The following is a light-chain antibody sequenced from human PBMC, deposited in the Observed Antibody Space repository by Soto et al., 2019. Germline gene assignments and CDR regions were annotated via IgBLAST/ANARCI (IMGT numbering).Light chain of an antibody. CDR3: QHLDSYST. CDR2: AAS. CDR1: QGISSY. J-gene: IGKJ5*01. V-gene: IGKV1-9*01. Sequence: DIQLTQSPSFLSASVGDRVTITCRASQGISSYLAWYQQKPGKAPKLLIYAASTLQSGVPSRFSGSGSGTEFTLTLSRLQPEDFATYYCQHLDSYSTFGQGTRLEIK.